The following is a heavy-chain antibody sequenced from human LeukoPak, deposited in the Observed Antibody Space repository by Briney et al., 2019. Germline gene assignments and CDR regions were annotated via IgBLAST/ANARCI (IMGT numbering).Heavy chain of an antibody. CDR2: INDDGGST. CDR3: AGGSYGYH. CDR1: GFSFSNNW. D-gene: IGHD4-17*01. Sequence: GGSLRLSCAASGFSFSNNWMNWVRQAPGKGLVWISRINDDGGSTGYADSVKGRFTISRDNAKNTAYLQMNSLRVEDTAVYYCAGGSYGYHWGQGTRVTVSS. J-gene: IGHJ5*02. V-gene: IGHV3-74*01.